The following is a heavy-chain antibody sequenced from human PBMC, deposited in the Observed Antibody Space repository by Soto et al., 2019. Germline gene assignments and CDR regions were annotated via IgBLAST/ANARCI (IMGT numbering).Heavy chain of an antibody. CDR2: ISSTSSAI. CDR3: ARGTVGGADS. J-gene: IGHJ4*02. V-gene: IGHV3-48*01. CDR1: GFTFSSYS. Sequence: GGSLRLSCAASGFTFSSYSMNWFRQAPGKGLEWVSYISSTSSAISYADSVRGRFTTSRDSAENSLYLQMNSLRAEDTAVYYCARGTVGGADSWGQGTLVTVSS. D-gene: IGHD3-3*01.